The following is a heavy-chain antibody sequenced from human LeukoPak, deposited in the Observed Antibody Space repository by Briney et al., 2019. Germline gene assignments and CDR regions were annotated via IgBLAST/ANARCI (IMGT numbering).Heavy chain of an antibody. CDR1: GFSFRNYG. V-gene: IGHV3-30*02. Sequence: PGGSLRLSCAASGFSFRNYGIHWVRQAPGKGLEGVAFIQYDESKIYYADSVKGRFTISRDNSKNTLYLQMNSLRPEDTAVYYCAKDLITGTSLFDYWGQGTLVTVSS. CDR3: AKDLITGTSLFDY. D-gene: IGHD1/OR15-1a*01. J-gene: IGHJ4*02. CDR2: IQYDESKI.